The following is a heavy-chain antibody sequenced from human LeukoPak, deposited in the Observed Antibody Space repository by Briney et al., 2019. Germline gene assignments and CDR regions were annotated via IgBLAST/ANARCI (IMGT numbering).Heavy chain of an antibody. CDR1: GGSISSYY. CDR3: TRQGGGFWYFDL. J-gene: IGHJ2*01. V-gene: IGHV4-59*08. D-gene: IGHD6-25*01. Sequence: SETLSLTCTVSGGSISSYYWSWIRQPPGKGLEWIGYIYYSGSTNYNPSLKSRVTISVDTSKNQFSLKLSSVTAADTAVYYCTRQGGGFWYFDLWGRGTLVTVSS. CDR2: IYYSGST.